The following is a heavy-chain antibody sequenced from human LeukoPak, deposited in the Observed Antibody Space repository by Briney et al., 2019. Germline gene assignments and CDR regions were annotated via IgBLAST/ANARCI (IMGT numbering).Heavy chain of an antibody. J-gene: IGHJ4*02. D-gene: IGHD3-16*01. V-gene: IGHV3-48*03. CDR3: ASERWNYAY. Sequence: GGSLRLSCAASGFTFSSYEMNWVRQAPGKGLEWVSYISSSGSTIYYADSVKGRFTISRDNAKNSLYLQMNSLRAEDTAVYYCASERWNYAYWGQGTLVTVSS. CDR2: ISSSGSTI. CDR1: GFTFSSYE.